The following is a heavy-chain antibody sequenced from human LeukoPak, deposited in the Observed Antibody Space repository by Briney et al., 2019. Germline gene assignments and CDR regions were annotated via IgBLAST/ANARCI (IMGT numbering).Heavy chain of an antibody. CDR2: IYPGDSET. Sequence: GESLKISCKGSGYRFSNYRLAWVRQMPGKGLEWMGIIYPGDSETTISPSFQGHVTISADKSVTTAYLQWSSLKPSDTAIYYCVRLDEGFYYDGYGYNFWGQGTLVTVSS. D-gene: IGHD3-22*01. CDR1: GYRFSNYR. V-gene: IGHV5-51*01. J-gene: IGHJ4*02. CDR3: VRLDEGFYYDGYGYNF.